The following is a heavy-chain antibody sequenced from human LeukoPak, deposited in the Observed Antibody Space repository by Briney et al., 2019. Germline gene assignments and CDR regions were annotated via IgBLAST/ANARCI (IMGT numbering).Heavy chain of an antibody. CDR3: ATFRFLGT. CDR1: GFNFNNAW. J-gene: IGHJ3*01. D-gene: IGHD3-3*01. CDR2: IKSKTDGERA. Sequence: PGGSLRLSCATSGFNFNNAWMIWVRQAPGKGLEWVGRIKSKTDGERADYAAPVTGRFSISREGSKNTLYLQMNSLRAEDTAVYYCATFRFLGTWGQGTMVTVSP. V-gene: IGHV3-15*01.